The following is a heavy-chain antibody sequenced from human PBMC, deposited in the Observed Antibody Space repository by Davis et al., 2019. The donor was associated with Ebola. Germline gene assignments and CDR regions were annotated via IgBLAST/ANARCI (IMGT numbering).Heavy chain of an antibody. CDR2: IDSSASTT. D-gene: IGHD2-21*01. CDR3: AREAPSCGGDCLDY. J-gene: IGHJ4*02. V-gene: IGHV3-48*03. Sequence: LKISCAASGFTFSSYEMNWVRQAPGKGLEWVSYIDSSASTTYYADSVKGRFTISRDNAKNSLFLQMNSLRAEDTAVYYCAREAPSCGGDCLDYWGQGTLVTVSS. CDR1: GFTFSSYE.